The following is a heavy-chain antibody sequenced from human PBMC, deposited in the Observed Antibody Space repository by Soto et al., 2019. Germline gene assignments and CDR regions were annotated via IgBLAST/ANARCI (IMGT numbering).Heavy chain of an antibody. D-gene: IGHD2-15*01. CDR3: ARDKARYCSGGSCYGGAFDI. CDR1: GGSISSGGYY. Sequence: SETLSLTCTVSGGSISSGGYYWSWIRQHPGKGLEWIGYIYYSGSTYYNPSLKSRVTISVDTSKNQFSLKLSSVTAADTAVYYCARDKARYCSGGSCYGGAFDIWGQGTMVTVSS. J-gene: IGHJ3*02. CDR2: IYYSGST. V-gene: IGHV4-31*03.